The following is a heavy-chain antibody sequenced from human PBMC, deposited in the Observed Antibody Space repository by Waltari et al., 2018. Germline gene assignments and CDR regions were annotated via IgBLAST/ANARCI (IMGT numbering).Heavy chain of an antibody. CDR2: FNPKNGDS. V-gene: IGHV1-2*02. Sequence: QEQLVQSGSEVKKPGASVRVSCQASGYTFTDYHLHWVRQTSGQGFEWMGWFNPKNGDSNSAEKFLGRVTMTRDTSINTVYLDLSGLRSDDTAVFFCARDPGPIVGAPDLWGQGTLVTVSS. D-gene: IGHD1-26*01. J-gene: IGHJ5*02. CDR3: ARDPGPIVGAPDL. CDR1: GYTFTDYH.